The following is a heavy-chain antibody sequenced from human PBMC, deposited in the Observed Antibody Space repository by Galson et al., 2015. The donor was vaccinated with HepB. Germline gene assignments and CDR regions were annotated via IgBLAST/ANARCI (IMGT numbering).Heavy chain of an antibody. V-gene: IGHV4-39*01. CDR3: ARHESESKTYAADN. CDR1: GGSISSSSYY. J-gene: IGHJ4*02. D-gene: IGHD2-2*01. Sequence: TLSLTCTVSGGSISSSSYYWGWLRQPPGKGLEWIGSFYYTGNTHYNPSHKGRVTISGDTSKNQFSLKLNSVTAADTAVYYCARHESESKTYAADNWGQGTLVTVSS. CDR2: FYYTGNT.